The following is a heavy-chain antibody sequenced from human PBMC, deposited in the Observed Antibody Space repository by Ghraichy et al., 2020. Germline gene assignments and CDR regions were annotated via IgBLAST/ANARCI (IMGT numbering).Heavy chain of an antibody. J-gene: IGHJ4*02. V-gene: IGHV3-23*01. CDR1: GFTFSSQA. CDR2: ISGGGAST. CDR3: ASWNYVDH. D-gene: IGHD1-1*01. Sequence: LSLTCAGSGFTFSSQAMSWVRQAPGKGLEWVSAISGGGASTYCADSVKGRFTISRDNSKNTLYLQMNSLRDEDTAIYYCASWNYVDHWGQGTLVTVSS.